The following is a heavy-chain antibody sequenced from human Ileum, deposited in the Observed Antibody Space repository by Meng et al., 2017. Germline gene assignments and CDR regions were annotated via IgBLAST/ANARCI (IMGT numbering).Heavy chain of an antibody. CDR3: ARGRVSYTNTGLIGV. CDR2: INAYNGNT. CDR1: GYTFNSYG. D-gene: IGHD4-11*01. Sequence: ASVKVSCKASGYTFNSYGINWVRQAPGQGLVWMGWINAYNGNTNYAQKLQGRVTMTTDTSTSTAYMELRSLRPDDTAVYYCARGRVSYTNTGLIGVWGQGTLVTVSS. V-gene: IGHV1-18*01. J-gene: IGHJ4*02.